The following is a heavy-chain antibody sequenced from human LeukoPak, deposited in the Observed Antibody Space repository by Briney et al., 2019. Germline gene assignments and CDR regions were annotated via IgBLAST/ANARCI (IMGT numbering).Heavy chain of an antibody. CDR2: ISAYNGNT. D-gene: IGHD4-17*01. V-gene: IGHV1-18*01. Sequence: GASVKVSCKASGYTFTSYGISWVRQAPGQGLEWMGWISAYNGNTNYAQKLQGRVTMTTDTSTSTAYMELRSLRSDDTAVYYCGRDNDYGDYVKRGYDYWGQGTLVTVSS. CDR1: GYTFTSYG. CDR3: GRDNDYGDYVKRGYDY. J-gene: IGHJ4*02.